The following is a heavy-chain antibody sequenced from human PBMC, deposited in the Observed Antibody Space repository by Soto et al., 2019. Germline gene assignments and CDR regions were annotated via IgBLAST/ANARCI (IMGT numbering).Heavy chain of an antibody. V-gene: IGHV3-73*02. CDR3: SRDDSDWFFN. J-gene: IGHJ4*02. D-gene: IGHD3-9*01. CDR2: IGSKGETYAT. CDR1: GFTFGASN. Sequence: EVQLVESGGDLVQPGGSLKLSCAASGFTFGASNLQWVRQASXXGLEWLGRIGSKGETYATTYAASVKGRFTISRDDSKKTAYLQMNNLESEDTAVYYCSRDDSDWFFNWGRGTLVTVSS.